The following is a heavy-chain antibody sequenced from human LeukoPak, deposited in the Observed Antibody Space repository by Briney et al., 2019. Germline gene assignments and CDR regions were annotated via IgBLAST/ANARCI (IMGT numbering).Heavy chain of an antibody. CDR1: GFTFSSYA. CDR3: AKDLHGEVPDYFDY. CDR2: ISSSGGTT. D-gene: IGHD3-3*01. Sequence: GGSLRLSCVASGFTFSSYAMGWVRQAPGKGLEWVSGISSSGGTTYYIDSAKGRFTISRDNSKNTLYLQVNSLRADDTAVYYCAKDLHGEVPDYFDYWGQGSLVTVSS. V-gene: IGHV3-23*01. J-gene: IGHJ4*02.